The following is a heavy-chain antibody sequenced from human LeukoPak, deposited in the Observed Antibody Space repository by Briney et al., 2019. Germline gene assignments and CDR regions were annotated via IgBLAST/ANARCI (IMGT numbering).Heavy chain of an antibody. CDR3: ASRVNLFDY. D-gene: IGHD4-23*01. CDR1: GYTFTSYA. J-gene: IGHJ4*02. CDR2: ISAYNGNT. V-gene: IGHV1-18*01. Sequence: ASVKVSCKASGYTFTSYAMNWVRQAPGQGLEWMGWISAYNGNTNYAQRLQGRVTMTTDTSTSTAYMELRSLRSDDTAVYYCASRVNLFDYWGQGTLVTVSS.